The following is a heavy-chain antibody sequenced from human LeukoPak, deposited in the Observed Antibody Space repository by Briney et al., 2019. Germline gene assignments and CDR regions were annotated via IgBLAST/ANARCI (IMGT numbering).Heavy chain of an antibody. Sequence: GGSLRLSCAASGFTVSSNYMNWVRQAPGKGLEWVSVIYSGGSTYYADSVKGRFTISRDNSKNTLYLQMNSLRAEDTAVYYCAWAVVLNVYAMGNWGQGTLVTVSS. CDR2: IYSGGST. CDR3: AWAVVLNVYAMGN. V-gene: IGHV3-66*01. CDR1: GFTVSSNY. J-gene: IGHJ4*02. D-gene: IGHD2-8*01.